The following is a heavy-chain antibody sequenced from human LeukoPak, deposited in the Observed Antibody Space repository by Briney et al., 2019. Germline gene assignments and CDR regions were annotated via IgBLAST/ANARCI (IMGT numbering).Heavy chain of an antibody. CDR3: ARSSGYTNWFDP. Sequence: PSQTLSLTCTVSGGSISSGSYYWSWIRQPAGKGLEWIGRIYTSGSTNYNPSLKSRVTISVDTSKNQFSLKLSSVTAADTAVCYCARSSGYTNWFDPWGQGTLVTVS. CDR2: IYTSGST. D-gene: IGHD3-3*01. CDR1: GGSISSGSYY. J-gene: IGHJ5*02. V-gene: IGHV4-61*02.